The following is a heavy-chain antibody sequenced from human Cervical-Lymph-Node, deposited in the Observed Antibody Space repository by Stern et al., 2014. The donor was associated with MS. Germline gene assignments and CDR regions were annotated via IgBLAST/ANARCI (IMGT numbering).Heavy chain of an antibody. CDR3: AREAANSSSCDY. D-gene: IGHD6-13*01. Sequence: VQLVESGGGVVQPGRSLRLSCAASGLTFSSYDMHWVRQAPGKGLEGVAVTWYDGSNKYYADSVKGRFTISRDNSKNTLYLQMNSLRAEDTALYYCAREAANSSSCDYWGQGTLVLVSS. CDR1: GLTFSSYD. J-gene: IGHJ4*02. CDR2: TWYDGSNK. V-gene: IGHV3-33*01.